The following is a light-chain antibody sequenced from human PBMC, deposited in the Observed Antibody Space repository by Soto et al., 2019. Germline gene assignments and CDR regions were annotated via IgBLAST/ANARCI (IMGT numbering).Light chain of an antibody. CDR2: KAS. J-gene: IGKJ1*01. CDR3: LQYYNFSWT. CDR1: QTISSW. V-gene: IGKV1-5*03. Sequence: DIQMTQSPSTLSGSVGDRVTITCRASQTISSWLAWYQQKPGKASKLLIYKASSLQSGVPSRFSGGGSGTHFTLTISGLQPDDFANYYCLQYYNFSWTFGQGTKV.